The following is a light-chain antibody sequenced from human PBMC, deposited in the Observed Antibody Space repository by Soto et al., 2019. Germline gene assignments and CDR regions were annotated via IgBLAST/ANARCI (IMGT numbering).Light chain of an antibody. Sequence: DIQMSQSPSSVSASVGDRVTIACRASESVGDWLAWFQQRPGEAPRLLIYTASSLQRGVPSRFRGSGSGTDFTRTINNLQPEDFATYYCQQAKNFPLTFGGGTKVEMK. J-gene: IGKJ4*01. CDR2: TAS. V-gene: IGKV1-12*01. CDR3: QQAKNFPLT. CDR1: ESVGDW.